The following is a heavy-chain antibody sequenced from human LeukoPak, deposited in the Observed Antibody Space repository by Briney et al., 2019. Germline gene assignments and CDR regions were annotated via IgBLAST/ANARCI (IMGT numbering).Heavy chain of an antibody. J-gene: IGHJ4*02. CDR3: ARGHSSGWGRAYYFDY. CDR1: GFTFSDYY. V-gene: IGHV3-11*01. CDR2: ISSSGSTI. D-gene: IGHD6-19*01. Sequence: GGSLRLSCAASGFTFSDYYMSWIRQAPGKGLEWVSYISSSGSTIYYADSVKGRFTISRDNAKNSLYLQMNSLRAEDTAVYYCARGHSSGWGRAYYFDYWGQGTLVTVSS.